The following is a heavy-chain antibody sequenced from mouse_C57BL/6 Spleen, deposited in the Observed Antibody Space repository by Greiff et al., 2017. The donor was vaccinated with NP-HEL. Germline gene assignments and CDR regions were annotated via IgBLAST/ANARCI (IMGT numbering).Heavy chain of an antibody. CDR2: FYPGSGSI. V-gene: IGHV1-62-2*01. D-gene: IGHD2-4*01. CDR1: GYTFTEYT. Sequence: QVQLQQSGAELVKPGASVKLSCKASGYTFTEYTIHWVKQRPGQGLEWIGWFYPGSGSIKYNEKFKDKATLTADKSSSTVYMELRRLTSEASAVYFCARHEGIYYDYDDGFAYWGQGTLVTVSA. CDR3: ARHEGIYYDYDDGFAY. J-gene: IGHJ3*01.